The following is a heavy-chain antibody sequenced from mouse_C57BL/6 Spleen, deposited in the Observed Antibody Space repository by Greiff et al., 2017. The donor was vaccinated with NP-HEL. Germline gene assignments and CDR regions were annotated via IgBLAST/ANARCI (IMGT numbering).Heavy chain of an antibody. D-gene: IGHD3-3*01. Sequence: VQLQQPGAELVRPGSSVKLSCKASGYTFTSYWVDWVKQRPGQGLEWIGNIYPSDSETHYNQKFKDKATLTVDKSSSTAYMQLSSLTSEDSAVYYCARSGTSWYFDVWGTGTTVTVSS. V-gene: IGHV1-61*01. CDR1: GYTFTSYW. CDR3: ARSGTSWYFDV. J-gene: IGHJ1*03. CDR2: IYPSDSET.